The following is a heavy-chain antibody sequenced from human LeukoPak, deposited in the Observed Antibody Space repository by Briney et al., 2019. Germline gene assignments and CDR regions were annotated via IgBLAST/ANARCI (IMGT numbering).Heavy chain of an antibody. CDR3: ARENYYDISGYYFFDY. Sequence: GASVTVSCKASGYTFTSYGIRWVRQAPGQGLEWMGWISAYNGNTNYAQKLQGRVTMTTDTSTSTAYMELRSLRSDDTAVYYCARENYYDISGYYFFDYWGQGTLVTVSS. D-gene: IGHD3-22*01. CDR1: GYTFTSYG. CDR2: ISAYNGNT. V-gene: IGHV1-18*01. J-gene: IGHJ4*02.